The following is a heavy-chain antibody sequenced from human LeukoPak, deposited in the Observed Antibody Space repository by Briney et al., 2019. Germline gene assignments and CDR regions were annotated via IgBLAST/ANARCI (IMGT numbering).Heavy chain of an antibody. D-gene: IGHD3-22*01. CDR2: ISSSSTYV. Sequence: GGSLRLSCAASGCNFRTYSMNWVRQAPGKGLEWVSSISSSSTYVYYADSVKGRFTISRDDAQNSLNLQMNSLRAEDTAVYYCARDQDYYDSSGYDYFDYWGQGSLVTVSS. J-gene: IGHJ4*02. V-gene: IGHV3-21*01. CDR3: ARDQDYYDSSGYDYFDY. CDR1: GCNFRTYS.